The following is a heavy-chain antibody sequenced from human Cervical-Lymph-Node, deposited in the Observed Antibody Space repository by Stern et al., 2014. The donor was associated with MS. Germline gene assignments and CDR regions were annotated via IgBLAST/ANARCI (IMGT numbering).Heavy chain of an antibody. CDR3: ARDFYGDYWYFDL. V-gene: IGHV3-21*01. CDR1: GFTFSSYS. D-gene: IGHD4-17*01. J-gene: IGHJ2*01. CDR2: ISSSSSYI. Sequence: EVQLVQSGGGLVKPGGSLRLSCAASGFTFSSYSMNLVRQAPGKGLEWVSFISSSSSYIYYADSVKGRFTISRDNAKNSLYLQMNSLRAEDTAVYYCARDFYGDYWYFDLWGRGTLVTVSS.